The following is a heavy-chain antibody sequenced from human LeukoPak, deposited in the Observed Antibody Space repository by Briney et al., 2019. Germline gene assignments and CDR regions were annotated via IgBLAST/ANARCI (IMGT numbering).Heavy chain of an antibody. V-gene: IGHV3-30-3*01. J-gene: IGHJ4*02. D-gene: IGHD3-10*01. CDR2: ISYDGSKK. CDR1: GFTFSSYP. CDR3: ARDFGAGWEEPKYSFDY. Sequence: LPGRSLRLSCAASGFTFSSYPLHWVRQVPGKGLEWVAVISYDGSKKYYADSVKGRFTISRDNSKNTLYLQMNGLKPEDTAVYYCARDFGAGWEEPKYSFDYWGQGILVTVSS.